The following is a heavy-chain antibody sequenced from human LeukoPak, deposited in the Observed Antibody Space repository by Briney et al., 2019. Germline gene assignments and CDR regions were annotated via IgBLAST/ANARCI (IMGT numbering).Heavy chain of an antibody. V-gene: IGHV1-2*02. J-gene: IGHJ5*02. D-gene: IGHD5-18*01. Sequence: ASVKVSCKASGYTFTGYYMHWVRQAPGQGLEWMGWINPNSGGTNYAQKFQGRVTMTRDTSTSTVYMELSSLRSDDTAVYYCARGVDTEYGHLWGQGTLVTVSS. CDR3: ARGVDTEYGHL. CDR1: GYTFTGYY. CDR2: INPNSGGT.